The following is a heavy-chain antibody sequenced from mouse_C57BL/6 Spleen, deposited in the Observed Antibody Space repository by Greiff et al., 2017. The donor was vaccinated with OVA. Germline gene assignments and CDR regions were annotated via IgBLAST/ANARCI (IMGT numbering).Heavy chain of an antibody. J-gene: IGHJ1*03. V-gene: IGHV1-81*01. CDR3: AKGRLTRYVDV. CDR2: IYPRSGNT. CDR1: GYTFTSYG. Sequence: VQLQESGAELARPGASVKLSCKASGYTFTSYGISWVKQTTGQGLEWIGKIYPRSGNTYYTETFKGKATLTEDNSSSTAYMELRSLTSEDAAFYFCAKGRLTRYVDVWGTGTTVNVT. D-gene: IGHD3-2*02.